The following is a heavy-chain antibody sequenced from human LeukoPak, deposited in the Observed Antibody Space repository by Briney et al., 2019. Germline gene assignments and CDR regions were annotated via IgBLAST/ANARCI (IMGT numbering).Heavy chain of an antibody. V-gene: IGHV3-7*01. Sequence: GGSLRLSCIGSGFTFSNFWMNWVRQAPGKGLEWVAIIKQDGSEEYYVDSVKGRFIISRDNAKNSLYLQMNSLRAEDTAVYYCARAGNSSGWPPLDYWGQGTLVTVSS. CDR3: ARAGNSSGWPPLDY. CDR2: IKQDGSEE. D-gene: IGHD6-19*01. CDR1: GFTFSNFW. J-gene: IGHJ4*02.